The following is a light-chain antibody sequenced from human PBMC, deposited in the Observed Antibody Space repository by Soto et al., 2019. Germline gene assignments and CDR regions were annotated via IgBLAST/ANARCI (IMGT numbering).Light chain of an antibody. V-gene: IGKV3-20*01. J-gene: IGKJ2*01. Sequence: EIVLTQAPGTLSLSPGESATLSCRASQSVSSSQVAWYQHKPGQAPRIIIYGASSRATGIPDRFRGVGSETDFTLTISRLQPEDFAVYYCQQYDTAPHTFGQGTKLEIK. CDR3: QQYDTAPHT. CDR2: GAS. CDR1: QSVSSSQ.